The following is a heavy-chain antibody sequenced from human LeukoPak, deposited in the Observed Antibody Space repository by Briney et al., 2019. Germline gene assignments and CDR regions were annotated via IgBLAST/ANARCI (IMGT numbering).Heavy chain of an antibody. CDR2: ISTSGSNK. CDR3: ARGGWYVGFDF. D-gene: IGHD6-19*01. CDR1: GFTFSSYE. V-gene: IGHV3-48*03. J-gene: IGHJ4*02. Sequence: QPGRSLRLSCAASGFTFSSYEMNWVRQAPGEGLEWVSYISTSGSNKYYADSVKGRFTISRDNAKNSLYLQMNSLRAEDTAVYHCARGGWYVGFDFWGQGTLVTVSS.